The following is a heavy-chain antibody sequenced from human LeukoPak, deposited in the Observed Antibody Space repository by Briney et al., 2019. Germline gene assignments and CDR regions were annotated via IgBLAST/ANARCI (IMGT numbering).Heavy chain of an antibody. V-gene: IGHV3-30-3*01. J-gene: IGHJ4*02. CDR2: ISYDGSNK. CDR1: GFTFSSYA. CDR3: ARDAESYTMIVVATRYYFDY. Sequence: GGSLRLSCAASGFTFSSYAMHWVRQAPGKGLEWVAVISYDGSNKYYADSVKGRFTISRDNSKNTLYLQMNSLRAEDTAVHYCARDAESYTMIVVATRYYFDYWGQGTLVTVSS. D-gene: IGHD3-22*01.